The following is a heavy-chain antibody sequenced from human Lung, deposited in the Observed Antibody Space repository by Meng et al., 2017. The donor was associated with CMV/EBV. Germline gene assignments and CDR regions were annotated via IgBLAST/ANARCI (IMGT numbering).Heavy chain of an antibody. V-gene: IGHV4-4*02. CDR1: GVSISSNIR. D-gene: IGHD1-26*01. Sequence: VPLQASGPGLVKPSGTLSLTCGVSGVSISSNIRWTWVRQPPGKGLEWIGDIDDSGSTNYNPSLNSRISISLDKSKNHFSLKVNSVTAADTAVYYCARGKQDAWELLAYWGQGALVTVSS. CDR2: IDDSGST. J-gene: IGHJ4*02. CDR3: ARGKQDAWELLAY.